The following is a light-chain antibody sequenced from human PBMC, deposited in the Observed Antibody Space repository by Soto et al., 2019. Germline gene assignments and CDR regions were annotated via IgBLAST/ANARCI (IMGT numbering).Light chain of an antibody. CDR1: NSNIESNT. J-gene: IGLJ2*01. V-gene: IGLV1-44*01. CDR2: SNN. Sequence: QSVLTQPPSASVTPGQRVTISCSGSNSNIESNTVNWYQQLPGTAPKLLIYSNNQRPSGFPDRFSGSKSGTSASLAISGLQSDDEADYYCAAWDDSLNGHVVFGGGTKLPVL. CDR3: AAWDDSLNGHVV.